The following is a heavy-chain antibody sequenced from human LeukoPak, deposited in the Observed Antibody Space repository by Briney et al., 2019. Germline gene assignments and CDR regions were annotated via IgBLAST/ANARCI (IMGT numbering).Heavy chain of an antibody. CDR1: GYSFTNYY. V-gene: IGHV1-46*01. CDR3: ARTRGYYFDY. Sequence: ASVKVSCKASGYSFTNYYIHWVRQAPGQGLEWMTMINPSDGSTTYAQNFQDRVTVTRDTSTSTVYMELSSLTSEDTAVYYCARTRGYYFDYWGQGTLVTVSS. CDR2: INPSDGST. J-gene: IGHJ4*02.